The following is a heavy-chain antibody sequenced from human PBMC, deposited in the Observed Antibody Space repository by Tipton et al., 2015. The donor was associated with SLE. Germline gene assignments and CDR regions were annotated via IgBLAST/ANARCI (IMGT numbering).Heavy chain of an antibody. Sequence: RSLRLSCAASGFSFSTYAMHWVRQAPGKGLEWVAVISYDGSNENYADSVKGRFTISRDNSKNTLYLQMNSLRAEDTAVYFCASRNPGDSNYLDYWGQGTLVTVSS. V-gene: IGHV3-30*14. CDR3: ASRNPGDSNYLDY. CDR2: ISYDGSNE. CDR1: GFSFSTYA. J-gene: IGHJ4*02. D-gene: IGHD5-24*01.